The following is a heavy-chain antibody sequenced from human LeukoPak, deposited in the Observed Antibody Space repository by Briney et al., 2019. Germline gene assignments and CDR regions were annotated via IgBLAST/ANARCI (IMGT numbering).Heavy chain of an antibody. Sequence: PGGSLRLSCAASGYTFSGSAMHWVRQASGKGLEWVGRIRSKANSYATAYAASVKGRFTISRDDSKNTAYLQMNSLKTEDTAVYYCTKGGTSDYWGQGTLVTVSS. CDR1: GYTFSGSA. D-gene: IGHD1-1*01. CDR2: IRSKANSYAT. CDR3: TKGGTSDY. J-gene: IGHJ4*02. V-gene: IGHV3-73*01.